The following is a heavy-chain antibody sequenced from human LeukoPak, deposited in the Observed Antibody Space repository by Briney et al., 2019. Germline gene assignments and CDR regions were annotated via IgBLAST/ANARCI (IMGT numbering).Heavy chain of an antibody. Sequence: ASVKGSCKASGYTFTNYYIHWVRQAPGQGLEWTGIINPSGGSTSYAQKFQGRVTMTRDTSTSTVYMELSSLRSEDTAMYYCAREGPYSDSSRSRFDYWGQGTLVTVSS. V-gene: IGHV1-46*01. CDR3: AREGPYSDSSRSRFDY. D-gene: IGHD6-6*01. CDR2: INPSGGST. CDR1: GYTFTNYY. J-gene: IGHJ4*02.